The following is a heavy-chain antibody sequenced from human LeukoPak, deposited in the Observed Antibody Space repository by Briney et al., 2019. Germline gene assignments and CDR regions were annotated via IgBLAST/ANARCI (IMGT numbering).Heavy chain of an antibody. CDR2: ITGSGGNT. CDR1: GFTFSNYA. CDR3: AKWGDYDVLTGYYVSDY. Sequence: PGGSLRLSCVASGFTFSNYAMSWVRQAPGKRLEWVSAITGSGGNTYYADSVKGRFTISGDNSKNTVFLQMNSLRAEDTAVYYCAKWGDYDVLTGYYVSDYWGQGTLVTVSS. D-gene: IGHD3-9*01. V-gene: IGHV3-23*01. J-gene: IGHJ4*02.